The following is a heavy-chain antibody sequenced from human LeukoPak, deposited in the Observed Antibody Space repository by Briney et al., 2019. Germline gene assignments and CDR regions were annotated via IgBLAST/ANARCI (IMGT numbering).Heavy chain of an antibody. CDR2: ISGGGGYT. J-gene: IGHJ3*02. D-gene: IGHD1-14*01. CDR1: GITFSIYA. CDR3: ANERDRYRNHPGDASDI. V-gene: IGHV3-23*01. Sequence: PGGSLRLSCAASGITFSIYAMNWVRQAPGKGLEWVSAISGGGGYTYYADSVKGRFTISRDNSKNTLYMQMDRLRAEDTAIYYCANERDRYRNHPGDASDIWGQGTMVTVSS.